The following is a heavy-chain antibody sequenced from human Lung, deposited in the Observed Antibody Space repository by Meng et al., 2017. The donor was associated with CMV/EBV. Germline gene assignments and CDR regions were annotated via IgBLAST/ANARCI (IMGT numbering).Heavy chain of an antibody. J-gene: IGHJ6*02. CDR3: ARGNRGLDEVVRGGYYYYVLDV. V-gene: IGHV4-34*01. D-gene: IGHD3/OR15-3a*01. CDR1: GGSFSGYY. CDR2: INHSGIT. Sequence: SETLSLXCAVYGGSFSGYYWTWFRQPPGKGLEWIGEINHSGITNYNPSLKSPVTISVDTSKNQFSLKVSSVTAADTAVYYCARGNRGLDEVVRGGYYYYVLDVWGQGTVVTVSS.